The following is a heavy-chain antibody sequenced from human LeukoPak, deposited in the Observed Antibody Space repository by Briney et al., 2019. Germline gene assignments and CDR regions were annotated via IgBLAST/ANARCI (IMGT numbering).Heavy chain of an antibody. CDR1: GYTFTGYY. Sequence: ASVKVSCKASGYTFTGYYMHWVRQAPGQGLEWMGWINPNSGGTNYAQKFQGRVTMTSDTSISTAYMELSRLRSDDTAVYYCARPYSGSYPYFDYWGQGTLVTVSS. V-gene: IGHV1-2*02. J-gene: IGHJ4*02. CDR3: ARPYSGSYPYFDY. CDR2: INPNSGGT. D-gene: IGHD1-26*01.